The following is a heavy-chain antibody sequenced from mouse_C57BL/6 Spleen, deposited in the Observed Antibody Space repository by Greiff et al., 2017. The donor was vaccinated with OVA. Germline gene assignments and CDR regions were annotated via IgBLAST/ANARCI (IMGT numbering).Heavy chain of an antibody. J-gene: IGHJ4*01. Sequence: VKLQESGPELVKPGASVKISCKASGYAFSSSWMNWVKQRPGKGLEWIGRIYPGDGDTNYNGKFKGKATLTADKSSSTAYMQLSSLTSEDSAVYFCARLDYSTLYAMDYWGQGTSVTVSS. CDR2: IYPGDGDT. CDR3: ARLDYSTLYAMDY. D-gene: IGHD2-5*01. CDR1: GYAFSSSW. V-gene: IGHV1-82*01.